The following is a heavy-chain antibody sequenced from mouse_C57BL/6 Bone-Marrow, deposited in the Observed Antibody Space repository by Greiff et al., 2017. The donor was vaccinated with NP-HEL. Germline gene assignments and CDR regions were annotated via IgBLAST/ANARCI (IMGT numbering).Heavy chain of an antibody. CDR2: IDPENGDT. Sequence: VQLQQSGAELVRPGASVKLSCTASGFTIKDDYMHWVKQRPEQGLERIGWIDPENGDTEYASKFQGKATITADTSSNTAYLQLSSLTSEDTAVYYCTTDYDYGSSYPDYWGQGTLVTVSA. CDR3: TTDYDYGSSYPDY. CDR1: GFTIKDDY. J-gene: IGHJ3*01. D-gene: IGHD1-1*01. V-gene: IGHV14-4*01.